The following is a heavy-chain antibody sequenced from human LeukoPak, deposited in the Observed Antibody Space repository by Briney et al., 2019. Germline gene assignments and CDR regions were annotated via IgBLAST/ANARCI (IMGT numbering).Heavy chain of an antibody. CDR3: ARGVSSSWFFGRVFPHYYFDY. J-gene: IGHJ4*02. CDR1: GGSFSGYY. CDR2: INHSGST. D-gene: IGHD6-13*01. V-gene: IGHV4-34*01. Sequence: SETLSLTCAVYGGSFSGYYWSWIRQPPGKGLEWIGEINHSGSTNYNPSLKSRVTISVDTSKNQFSLKLSSVTAADTAVYYCARGVSSSWFFGRVFPHYYFDYWGQGTLVTVSS.